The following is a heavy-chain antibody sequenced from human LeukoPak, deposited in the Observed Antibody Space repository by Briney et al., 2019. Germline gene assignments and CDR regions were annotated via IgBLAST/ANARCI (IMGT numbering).Heavy chain of an antibody. CDR3: AREGPTVTDLDY. CDR1: GFTFSSYW. D-gene: IGHD4-11*01. V-gene: IGHV3-74*01. CDR2: INGDGSST. Sequence: GGSLRLSCVASGFTFSSYWMDWVRQAPGKGLVWVSRINGDGSSTSYADSVKGRFTISRDNAKNTLYLQMNSLRAEDTAVYYCAREGPTVTDLDYWGQGTLVTVSS. J-gene: IGHJ4*02.